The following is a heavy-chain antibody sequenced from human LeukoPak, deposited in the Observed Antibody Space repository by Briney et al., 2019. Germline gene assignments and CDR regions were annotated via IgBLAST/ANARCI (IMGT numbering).Heavy chain of an antibody. Sequence: PGGSLRLSCAASGFTFSSKYMSWVRQAPGKGLEWVSTLYSNGNTYYADSVKGRFTISRDNSKDMLSLQMNSLRAEDTAVYYCARDYYDGSAYYSYYEYWGQGTLVTVSS. CDR2: LYSNGNT. V-gene: IGHV3-53*01. D-gene: IGHD3-22*01. J-gene: IGHJ4*02. CDR3: ARDYYDGSAYYSYYEY. CDR1: GFTFSSKY.